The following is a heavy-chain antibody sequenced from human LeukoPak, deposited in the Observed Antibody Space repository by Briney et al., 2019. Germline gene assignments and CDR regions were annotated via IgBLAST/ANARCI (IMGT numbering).Heavy chain of an antibody. CDR2: IIPIFGTA. J-gene: IGHJ6*03. Sequence: SSVKVSCKASGGTFSSYAISWVRQAPGQGLEWMGGIIPIFGTANYAQTFQGRVTITADESTSTAYMELSSLRSEDTAVYYCARGPGYCSSTSCYNYYYYYYMDVWGKGTTVTVSS. V-gene: IGHV1-69*01. CDR1: GGTFSSYA. D-gene: IGHD2-2*02. CDR3: ARGPGYCSSTSCYNYYYYYYMDV.